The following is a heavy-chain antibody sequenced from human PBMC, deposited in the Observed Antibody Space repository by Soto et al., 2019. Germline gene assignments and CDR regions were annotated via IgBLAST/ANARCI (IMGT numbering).Heavy chain of an antibody. CDR1: GFTFSSYG. CDR3: AKLVAYFDFLGPSDY. CDR2: ISYDGSNK. V-gene: IGHV3-30*18. Sequence: QPGGSLRLSCAASGFTFSSYGMHWVRQAPGKGLEWVAVISYDGSNKYYADSVKGRFTISRDNSKNTLYLQMNSLRAEDTAVYYCAKLVAYFDFLGPSDYWGQGTLVTVSS. J-gene: IGHJ4*02. D-gene: IGHD3-9*01.